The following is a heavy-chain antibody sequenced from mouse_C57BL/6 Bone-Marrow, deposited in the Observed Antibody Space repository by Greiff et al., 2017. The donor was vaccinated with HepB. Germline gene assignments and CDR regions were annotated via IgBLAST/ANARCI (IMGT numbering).Heavy chain of an antibody. J-gene: IGHJ4*01. V-gene: IGHV1-52*01. CDR3: ARDYYGSSYDYAMDY. Sequence: QVQLQQPVAELVRPGSSVKLSCKASGYTFTSYWMHWVKQRPIQGLEWIGNIDPSDSETHYNQKFKDKATLTVDKSSSTAYMQLSSLTSEDSAVYYCARDYYGSSYDYAMDYWGQGTSVTVSS. CDR2: IDPSDSET. CDR1: GYTFTSYW. D-gene: IGHD1-1*01.